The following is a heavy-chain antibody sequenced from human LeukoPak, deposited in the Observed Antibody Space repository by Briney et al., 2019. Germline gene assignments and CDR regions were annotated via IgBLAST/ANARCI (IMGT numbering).Heavy chain of an antibody. J-gene: IGHJ4*02. V-gene: IGHV3-7*01. CDR2: IRQDGSER. Sequence: PGGSLRLSCAASGFIFSNYWMTWVRQAPGKGLEWVAHIRQDGSERHYVDSVKDRFTISRDNAKNSLDLQMDSLGAEDTAVYYCASDWGSTGYDLYDSWGQGTLVTVSS. CDR3: ASDWGSTGYDLYDS. D-gene: IGHD5-12*01. CDR1: GFIFSNYW.